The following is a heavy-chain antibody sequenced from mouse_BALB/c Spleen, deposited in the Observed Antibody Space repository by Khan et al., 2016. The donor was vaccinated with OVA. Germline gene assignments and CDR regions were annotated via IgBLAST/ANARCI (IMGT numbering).Heavy chain of an antibody. CDR1: GYSITSDYA. CDR2: ISYSGST. D-gene: IGHD2-3*01. V-gene: IGHV3-2*02. CDR3: ARDGSRYNYAMDY. Sequence: EVKLEESGPGLVKPSQSLSLTCTVTGYSITSDYAWNWIRQFPGNKLEWMGYISYSGSTNYNPSLKSRISITRDTSKNQFFLQLSSVTTEDTATYYCARDGSRYNYAMDYWGQGTAVTVSS. J-gene: IGHJ4*01.